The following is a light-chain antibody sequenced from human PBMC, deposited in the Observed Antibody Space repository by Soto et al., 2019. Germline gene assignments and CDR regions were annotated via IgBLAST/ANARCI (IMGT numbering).Light chain of an antibody. V-gene: IGLV2-18*02. CDR1: KSDIGVYDF. CDR2: EVV. J-gene: IGLJ1*01. Sequence: QSVLTQPPSASGSPGQSVTISCTGTKSDIGVYDFVSWYQHHPGKAPRLIIYEVVQRPSGVPDRFSGSKSGNTAYLTISGLQVEDEAEYFCFSFTTTSTHVFGTGTKVTVL. CDR3: FSFTTTSTHV.